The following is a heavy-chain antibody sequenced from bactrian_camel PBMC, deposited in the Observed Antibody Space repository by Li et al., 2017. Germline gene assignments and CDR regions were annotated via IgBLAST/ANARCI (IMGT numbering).Heavy chain of an antibody. D-gene: IGHD1*01. J-gene: IGHJ4*01. Sequence: HVQLVESGGGLVQPGGSLRLSCAASGFPFSRHYMSWVRQAPGKGLEWVSSIRPDGGNTYYADSVKGRFTISRDNAKNTLSLQMNSLKPDDTALYYCAAVNGDAWFLNYWGQGTQVTVS. V-gene: IGHV3-2*01. CDR3: AAVNGDAWFLNY. CDR2: IRPDGGNT. CDR1: GFPFSRHY.